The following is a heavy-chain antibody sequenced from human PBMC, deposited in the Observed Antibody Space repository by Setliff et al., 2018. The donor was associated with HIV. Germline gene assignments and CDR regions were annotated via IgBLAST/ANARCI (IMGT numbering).Heavy chain of an antibody. J-gene: IGHJ4*02. CDR1: GYTFTGYY. Sequence: SVKVSCKASGYTFTGYYMHWVRQAPGQGLEWMGWINPNSGGTNYAQKFQGRVTMTRDTSISTAYMELSRLRSDDTAVYYCARSGAGGWYYFDYWGQGTLVTVSS. D-gene: IGHD6-19*01. CDR3: ARSGAGGWYYFDY. V-gene: IGHV1-2*02. CDR2: INPNSGGT.